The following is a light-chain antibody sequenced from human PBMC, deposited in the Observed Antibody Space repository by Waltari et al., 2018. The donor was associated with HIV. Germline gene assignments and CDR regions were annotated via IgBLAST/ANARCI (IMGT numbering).Light chain of an antibody. CDR1: SGDLGNYNF. CDR3: CAYAGGWV. J-gene: IGLJ3*02. CDR2: DVT. V-gene: IGLV2-11*01. Sequence: QSALTPPRSVSGSPGQSVTISCTGTSGDLGNYNFFSWYQHHPGTAPQLIIYDVTKRPSGVPDRFSGSKSANTASLTISGLRADDEADYYCCAYAGGWVFGGGTKVTVL.